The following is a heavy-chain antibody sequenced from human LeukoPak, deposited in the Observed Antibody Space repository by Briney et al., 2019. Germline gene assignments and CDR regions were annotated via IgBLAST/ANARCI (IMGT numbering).Heavy chain of an antibody. V-gene: IGHV4-34*01. CDR3: ASHYSSGSYRYTGSFDS. CDR2: INHSGTT. Sequence: SETLSLTCAVYGGSFSDYYWSWIRQPPGKGLEWVGEINHSGTTNYSPSLKSRVSISVDTSKNQFSLKLNSVTAADAAMYYCASHYSSGSYRYTGSFDSWGQGMLVNVSS. CDR1: GGSFSDYY. D-gene: IGHD3-16*02. J-gene: IGHJ4*02.